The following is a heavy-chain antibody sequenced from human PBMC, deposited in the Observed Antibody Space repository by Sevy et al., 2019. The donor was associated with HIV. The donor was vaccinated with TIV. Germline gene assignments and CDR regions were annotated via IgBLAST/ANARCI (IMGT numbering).Heavy chain of an antibody. CDR3: AKERVYCSGGSCKPGGWFDP. V-gene: IGHV1-2*02. D-gene: IGHD2-15*01. J-gene: IGHJ5*02. Sequence: ASVKVSCKASGYTFTGYYMHWVRQAPGQGLEWMGWINPNSGGTNYAQKFQGRVTMTRDTSISTAYMELSSLRSDDTAVYYCAKERVYCSGGSCKPGGWFDPWGQGTLVTVSS. CDR1: GYTFTGYY. CDR2: INPNSGGT.